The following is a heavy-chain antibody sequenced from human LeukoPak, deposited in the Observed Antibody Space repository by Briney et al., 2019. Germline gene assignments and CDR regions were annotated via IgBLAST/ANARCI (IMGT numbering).Heavy chain of an antibody. J-gene: IGHJ4*02. CDR3: ARVGYSYGYSDY. D-gene: IGHD5-18*01. V-gene: IGHV1-69*13. Sequence: SVKVSCKASGGTFSSYAISWVRQAPGQGLEWMGGIIPIFGTANYAQKFQDRVTITADESTSTAYMELSSLRSEDTAVYYCARVGYSYGYSDYWGQGTLVTVSS. CDR2: IIPIFGTA. CDR1: GGTFSSYA.